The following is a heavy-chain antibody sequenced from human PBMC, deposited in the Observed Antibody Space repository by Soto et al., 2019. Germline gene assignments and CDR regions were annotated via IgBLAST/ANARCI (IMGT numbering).Heavy chain of an antibody. CDR1: GDSVSSNSAA. Sequence: SQTLSLTCAISGDSVSSNSAAWNWIRQSPLRGLEWLGRTYYRSKWYNDYAVSVKSRITINPDTSKNQFSLQLNSVTPEDTAVYYCAREDCSGGSCYEGWFDPWGQGTLVTVSS. CDR3: AREDCSGGSCYEGWFDP. J-gene: IGHJ5*02. CDR2: TYYRSKWYN. D-gene: IGHD2-15*01. V-gene: IGHV6-1*01.